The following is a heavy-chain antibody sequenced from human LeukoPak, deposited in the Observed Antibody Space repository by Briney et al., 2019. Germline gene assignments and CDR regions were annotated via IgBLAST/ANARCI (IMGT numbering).Heavy chain of an antibody. CDR3: ASSLGYGSGSFDY. Sequence: GGSLRLSCAAPGFTFSSYSMNWVRQAPGKGLEWVSSISSSSSYIYYADSVKGRFTISRDNAKNSLYLQMNSLRAEDTAVYYCASSLGYGSGSFDYWGQGTLVTVSS. V-gene: IGHV3-21*01. CDR1: GFTFSSYS. J-gene: IGHJ4*02. D-gene: IGHD3-10*01. CDR2: ISSSSSYI.